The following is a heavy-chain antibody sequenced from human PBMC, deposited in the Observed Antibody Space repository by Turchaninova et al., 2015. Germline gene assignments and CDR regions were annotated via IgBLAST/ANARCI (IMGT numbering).Heavy chain of an antibody. J-gene: IGHJ4*02. CDR3: TADVPGGGYPLDF. Sequence: EVQLVESGGGLIKPGESLRLSCAASGFTFRSAWMIWVRQPPGMGLECVGRIKSKADGETTDHAAPVKGRFTISRDDSRSTLYLQMNTLSTEDTAVYYCTADVPGGGYPLDFWGQGIEVTVSS. V-gene: IGHV3-15*01. D-gene: IGHD1-26*01. CDR2: IKSKADGETT. CDR1: GFTFRSAW.